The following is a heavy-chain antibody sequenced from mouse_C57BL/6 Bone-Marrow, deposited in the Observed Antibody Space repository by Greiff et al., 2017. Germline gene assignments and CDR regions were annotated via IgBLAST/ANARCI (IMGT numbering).Heavy chain of an antibody. J-gene: IGHJ3*01. CDR1: GYTFTSYG. Sequence: QVQLKQSGAELARPGASVKLSCKASGYTFTSYGISWVKQRTGQGLEWIGEIYPRSGNTYYNEKFKGKATLTADKSSSTAYMELRSLTSEDSAVYFCARGRWLLAWFAYWGQGTLVTVSA. V-gene: IGHV1-81*01. CDR2: IYPRSGNT. D-gene: IGHD2-3*01. CDR3: ARGRWLLAWFAY.